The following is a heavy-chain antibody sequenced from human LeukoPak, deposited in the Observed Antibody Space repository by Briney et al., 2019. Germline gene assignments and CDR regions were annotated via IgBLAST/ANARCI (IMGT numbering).Heavy chain of an antibody. V-gene: IGHV3-66*03. CDR2: IRDSGEA. Sequence: GGSLRLSCAVSGSRVSDYYMSWVRQAPGKGLEWVGLIRDSGEAFYTDFARGRFAISRDESENTLYLQMNSLRVEDTAVYFCARDRAANQDWVEFDPWGQGTPVIVSS. J-gene: IGHJ5*02. CDR3: ARDRAANQDWVEFDP. CDR1: GSRVSDYY. D-gene: IGHD3/OR15-3a*01.